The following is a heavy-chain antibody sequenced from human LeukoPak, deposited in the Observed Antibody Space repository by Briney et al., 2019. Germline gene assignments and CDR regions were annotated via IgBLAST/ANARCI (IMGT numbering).Heavy chain of an antibody. CDR2: ISSSSSYI. D-gene: IGHD3-10*01. CDR3: ARRGSRFGELFY. CDR1: GFTFSSYS. J-gene: IGHJ4*02. V-gene: IGHV3-21*01. Sequence: PGGSLRLSCAASGFTFSSYSMNWVRQAPGKGLEWVSSISSSSSYIYYADSVKGRFTISRDNAKNSLYLQMNSLRAEDTAVYYCARRGSRFGELFYWGQGTLVTVSS.